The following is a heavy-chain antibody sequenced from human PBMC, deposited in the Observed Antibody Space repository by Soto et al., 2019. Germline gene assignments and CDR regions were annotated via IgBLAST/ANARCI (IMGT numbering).Heavy chain of an antibody. J-gene: IGHJ5*02. V-gene: IGHV1-18*01. CDR1: GYTFTSYG. CDR2: ISAYNGNT. D-gene: IGHD6-13*01. Sequence: EASVKVSCKASGYTFTSYGISWVRQAPGQGLEWMGWISAYNGNTNYAQKPQGRVTMTTDTSTSTAYMELRSLRSDDTAVYYCARSHSSSWFGWFDPWGQGTQVTVSS. CDR3: ARSHSSSWFGWFDP.